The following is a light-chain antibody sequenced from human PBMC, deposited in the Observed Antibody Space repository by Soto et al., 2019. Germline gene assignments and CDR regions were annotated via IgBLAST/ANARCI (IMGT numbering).Light chain of an antibody. CDR1: SSNIGAVYD. Sequence: QSVLTQPPSVSGAPGQRVTISCTGSSSNIGAVYDVHWYQQLPGTAPKLLISGDDNRPSGVPDRFSGSKSSTSASLAITGLQAEDEADYYCQSYDSSLSALVFGGGTQLTVL. J-gene: IGLJ2*01. CDR2: GDD. V-gene: IGLV1-40*01. CDR3: QSYDSSLSALV.